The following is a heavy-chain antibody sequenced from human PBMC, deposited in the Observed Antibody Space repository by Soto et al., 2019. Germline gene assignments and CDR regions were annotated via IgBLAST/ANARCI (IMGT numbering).Heavy chain of an antibody. D-gene: IGHD3-10*01. V-gene: IGHV1-3*01. CDR1: GYTFTSHA. J-gene: IGHJ5*02. Sequence: QVQLVQSGAEVKKPGASVKVSCKASGYTFTSHARHWLRQAPGQRLVWMGWINAGNGNTKYSQKFQGRNTITRDTSASTAYMELSSLRSEDTAVYYCAGASPKLLWFGEHTNWFDPWGQGTLVTVSS. CDR3: AGASPKLLWFGEHTNWFDP. CDR2: INAGNGNT.